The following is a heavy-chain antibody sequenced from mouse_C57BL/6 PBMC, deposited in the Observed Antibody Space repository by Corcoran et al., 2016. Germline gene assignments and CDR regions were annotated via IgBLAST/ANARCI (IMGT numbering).Heavy chain of an antibody. V-gene: IGHV1-26*01. D-gene: IGHD1-1*01. Sequence: EVQLQQSGPELVKPGASVKISCKASGYTFTDYYMNWVKQSHGKSLEWIGDINPNNGGTNYNQKFKGKATLTVDKSSSTAYMELRSLTSEDSAVYYCARSTITTVVDWYFDVWGTGTTVTVSS. J-gene: IGHJ1*03. CDR3: ARSTITTVVDWYFDV. CDR2: INPNNGGT. CDR1: GYTFTDYY.